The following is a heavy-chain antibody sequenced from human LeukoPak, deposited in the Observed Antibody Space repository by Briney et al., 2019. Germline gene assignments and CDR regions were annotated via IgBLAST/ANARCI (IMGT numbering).Heavy chain of an antibody. CDR2: INHSGST. CDR1: GGSFSGYY. Sequence: SETLSLTCAVYGGSFSGYYWSWLRQPPGKGLEWIGEINHSGSTNYNPSLKSRVTISVDTSKNQFSLKLSSVTAADTAVYYCARARRGYYGSGRTFDYWGQGTLVTVSS. D-gene: IGHD3-10*01. CDR3: ARARRGYYGSGRTFDY. J-gene: IGHJ4*02. V-gene: IGHV4-34*01.